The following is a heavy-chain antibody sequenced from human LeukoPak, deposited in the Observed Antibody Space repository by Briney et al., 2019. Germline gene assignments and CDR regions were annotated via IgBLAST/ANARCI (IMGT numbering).Heavy chain of an antibody. V-gene: IGHV1-2*02. CDR2: INPNSGGT. Sequence: ASVKVSCKASGYAFTGYYMHWVRQAPGQGLEWMGWINPNSGGTNYAQKFQGRVTMTRDTSISAVYMELSRLRSDDTAVYYCARDGTGVYNLVQYWGQGTLVTVSS. J-gene: IGHJ4*02. CDR1: GYAFTGYY. CDR3: ARDGTGVYNLVQY. D-gene: IGHD5-24*01.